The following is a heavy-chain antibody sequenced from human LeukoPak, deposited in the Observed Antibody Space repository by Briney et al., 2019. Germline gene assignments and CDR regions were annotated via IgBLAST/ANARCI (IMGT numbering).Heavy chain of an antibody. V-gene: IGHV3-7*05. CDR1: GFTFSDYY. J-gene: IGHJ4*02. CDR2: IKEDGSDK. D-gene: IGHD5-12*01. Sequence: GGSLRLSCAASGFTFSDYYINWIRQAPGKGLEWVAHIKEDGSDKKYVDSVKGRFTISRDNPKNSLYLQMNSLRAEDTAVYYCARDIGYHTFDYWGQGGLVTVSS. CDR3: ARDIGYHTFDY.